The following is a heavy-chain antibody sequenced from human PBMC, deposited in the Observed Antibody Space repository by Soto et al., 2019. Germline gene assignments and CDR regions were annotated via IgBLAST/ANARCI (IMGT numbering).Heavy chain of an antibody. Sequence: ASVKVSCKASGYTFTSYSIHWVRQAPGQGLEWIGWINTDNGDAKYSQKFQGRVTVTRDTSATTAYMEVSSLRSEDTAVYYCARDQGYVFYWGLGT. J-gene: IGHJ4*03. CDR1: GYTFTSYS. D-gene: IGHD5-12*01. CDR3: ARDQGYVFY. V-gene: IGHV1-3*04. CDR2: INTDNGDA.